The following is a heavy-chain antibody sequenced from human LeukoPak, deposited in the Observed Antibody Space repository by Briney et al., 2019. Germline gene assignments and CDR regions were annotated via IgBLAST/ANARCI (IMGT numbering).Heavy chain of an antibody. CDR2: IYYSGST. Sequence: SETLSLTCTVSGGSISSSSYYWGWIRQPPGRGLEWIGSIYYSGSTYYNPSLKSRVTISVDTSKNQFSLKLSSVTAADTAVYSCARSLIQGIAAANVGWLDPWGQGTLVTVSS. CDR3: ARSLIQGIAAANVGWLDP. V-gene: IGHV4-39*01. D-gene: IGHD6-13*01. J-gene: IGHJ5*02. CDR1: GGSISSSSYY.